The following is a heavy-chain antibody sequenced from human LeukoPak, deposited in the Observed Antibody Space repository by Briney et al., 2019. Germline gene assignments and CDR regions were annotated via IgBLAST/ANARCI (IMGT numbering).Heavy chain of an antibody. CDR1: GYSVSSNSAA. Sequence: SQTLSLTFAISGYSVSSNSAAWNWIRESPSRGLEWLGRTYYRSKWYHDYVLSLKSRITVNQDTSKNQFSLQLNSVTPDDTAIYYCARDVHGMVVWGQGETVTASS. V-gene: IGHV6-1*01. J-gene: IGHJ6*02. D-gene: IGHD3-10*02. CDR2: TYYRSKWYH. CDR3: ARDVHGMVV.